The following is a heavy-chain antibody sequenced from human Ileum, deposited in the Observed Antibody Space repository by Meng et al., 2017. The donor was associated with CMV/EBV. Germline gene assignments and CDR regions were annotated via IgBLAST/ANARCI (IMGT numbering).Heavy chain of an antibody. CDR3: ARDHLGDNDYLFDL. Sequence: GGSLRLSCVASGYSFSSYGMHWVRQSPGQGLEWISRHSHRGSSTSYADSVKGRFTVSRDNAKNALYLEMTGVRADDTAVYFCARDHLGDNDYLFDLWGQGTLVTVSS. CDR1: GYSFSSYG. J-gene: IGHJ4*02. D-gene: IGHD4/OR15-4a*01. CDR2: HSHRGSST. V-gene: IGHV3-74*01.